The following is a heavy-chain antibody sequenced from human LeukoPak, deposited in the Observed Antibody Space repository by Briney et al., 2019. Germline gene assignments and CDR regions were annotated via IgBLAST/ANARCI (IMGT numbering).Heavy chain of an antibody. CDR3: AREGVSWYSYGMDV. Sequence: ASVKVSCKASGYTFTSYDTNWVRQATGQGLEWMGWMNPNSGNTGYAQKFQGRVTMTRNTSISTAYMELSSLRSEDTAVYYCAREGVSWYSYGMDVWGQGTTVTVSS. J-gene: IGHJ6*02. V-gene: IGHV1-8*01. CDR2: MNPNSGNT. D-gene: IGHD6-13*01. CDR1: GYTFTSYD.